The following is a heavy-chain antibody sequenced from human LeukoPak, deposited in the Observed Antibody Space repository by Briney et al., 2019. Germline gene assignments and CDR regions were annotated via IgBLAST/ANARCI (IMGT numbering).Heavy chain of an antibody. Sequence: ASVKVSCKASGYSFTGNYMHWVRQAPGQGFEWMGWINPNTGGTNYAQKFQGRVTMTRDTSTSTLYMELSSLRSEDTAVYFCARPAGVGATPYYFDYWGQGTRVTVSS. V-gene: IGHV1-2*02. D-gene: IGHD1-26*01. CDR3: ARPAGVGATPYYFDY. CDR1: GYSFTGNY. CDR2: INPNTGGT. J-gene: IGHJ4*02.